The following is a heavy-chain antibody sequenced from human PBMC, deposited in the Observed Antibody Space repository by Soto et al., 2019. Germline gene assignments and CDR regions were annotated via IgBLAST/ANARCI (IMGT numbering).Heavy chain of an antibody. CDR1: AFTPSSYW. V-gene: IGHV3-7*03. Sequence: PGESLTPSCAPSAFTPSSYWTSCVRQPPRKGLEWVANTKQDGSEKYYVESVKGRFTIRRDNAKNSLYVQMNRLRAEETAVYYCARVGLEVGACWFDPWGQGTLVTVSS. CDR3: ARVGLEVGACWFDP. CDR2: TKQDGSEK. D-gene: IGHD1-26*01. J-gene: IGHJ5*02.